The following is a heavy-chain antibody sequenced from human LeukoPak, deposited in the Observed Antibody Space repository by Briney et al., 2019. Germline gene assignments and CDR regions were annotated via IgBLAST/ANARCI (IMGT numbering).Heavy chain of an antibody. V-gene: IGHV3-33*01. CDR2: IWYDGSNK. Sequence: PGRSLRLSCAASGFTFSSYGMHWVRQAPGKGLEWVAVIWYDGSNKYYADSVKGRFTISRDNSKNTLYLQMNSLRAEDTTVYYCASSRQVGVHCGGDCPYWYFDLWGRGTLVTVSS. D-gene: IGHD2-21*02. J-gene: IGHJ2*01. CDR1: GFTFSSYG. CDR3: ASSRQVGVHCGGDCPYWYFDL.